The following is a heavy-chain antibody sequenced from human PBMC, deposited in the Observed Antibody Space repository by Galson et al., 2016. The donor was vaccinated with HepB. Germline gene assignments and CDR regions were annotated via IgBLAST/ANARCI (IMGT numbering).Heavy chain of an antibody. CDR2: IRNKANSYAT. V-gene: IGHV3-73*01. D-gene: IGHD3-22*01. Sequence: SLRLSCAASGFTFSDSAMHWVRQASGTGLEWVGRIRNKANSYATAYAASVKGRFTTPRDDSKNTAYLQMNSLKTEDTAVYYCTTNHYYYDSSGYYYVTSDIDYWGQGTLVTVSS. CDR3: TTNHYYYDSSGYYYVTSDIDY. J-gene: IGHJ4*02. CDR1: GFTFSDSA.